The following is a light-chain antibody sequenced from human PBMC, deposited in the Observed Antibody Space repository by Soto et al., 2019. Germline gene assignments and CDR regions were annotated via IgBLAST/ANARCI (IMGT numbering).Light chain of an antibody. CDR1: QSVSSNY. J-gene: IGKJ5*01. Sequence: EIVMTQSPATLSVSPGERATLSCRASQSVSSNYLAWYQQKPGQAPRLLIYGASNRATGIPARFSGSGSGTDFTLTISSLEPEDFAVYYCQQRSNWLITFGQGTRLEI. V-gene: IGKV3D-20*02. CDR2: GAS. CDR3: QQRSNWLIT.